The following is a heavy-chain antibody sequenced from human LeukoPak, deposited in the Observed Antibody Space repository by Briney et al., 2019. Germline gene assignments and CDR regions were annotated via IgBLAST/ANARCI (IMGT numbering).Heavy chain of an antibody. CDR3: ARAGINDYGDYN. Sequence: ASVKVSYKASGYTFTGYYMHWVRQAPGQGLEWMGRINPNSGGTNCAQKFQGRVTMTRDTSISTAYMELSRLRSDDTAVYYCARAGINDYGDYNWGQGTLVTVSS. J-gene: IGHJ4*02. V-gene: IGHV1-2*06. D-gene: IGHD4-17*01. CDR1: GYTFTGYY. CDR2: INPNSGGT.